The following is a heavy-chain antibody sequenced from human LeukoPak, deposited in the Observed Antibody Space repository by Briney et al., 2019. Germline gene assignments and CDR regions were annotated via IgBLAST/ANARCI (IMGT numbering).Heavy chain of an antibody. CDR2: IIPIFGIA. J-gene: IGHJ6*03. V-gene: IGHV1-69*01. D-gene: IGHD3-3*02. CDR1: EGTFNNYA. Sequence: SVKVSCKASEGTFNNYAISWVRQAPGQGLEWMGGIIPIFGIAIYAQKFQGRVTITADESTSTAYMELSSLRSEDTAVYYCARDHVVLAPGGYYYHYMDVWGKGTTVTVSS. CDR3: ARDHVVLAPGGYYYHYMDV.